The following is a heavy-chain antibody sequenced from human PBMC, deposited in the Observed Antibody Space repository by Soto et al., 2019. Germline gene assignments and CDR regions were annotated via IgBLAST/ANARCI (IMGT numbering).Heavy chain of an antibody. CDR3: ERVSGVGGAFDI. Sequence: QVQLVESGGGLVKPGGSLRLSCAASGFTFSDYHMSWIRQAPGKGLEWISYIRDSGSNVYHAPSVEGRLTSSRDNAKNALYLQMNSLRAGVTAVDYWERVSGVGGAFDIWGQGPMVTVSS. D-gene: IGHD3-10*01. CDR1: GFTFSDYH. V-gene: IGHV3-11*01. J-gene: IGHJ3*02. CDR2: IRDSGSNV.